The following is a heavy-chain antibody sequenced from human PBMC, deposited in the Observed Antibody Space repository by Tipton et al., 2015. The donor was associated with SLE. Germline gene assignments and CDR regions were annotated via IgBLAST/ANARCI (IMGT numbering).Heavy chain of an antibody. CDR1: GGSISSYY. V-gene: IGHV4-59*01. CDR3: AREGSWDPLFDD. CDR2: IYYSGST. D-gene: IGHD6-13*01. Sequence: TLSLTCTVSGGSISSYYWSWIRQPPGKGLEWIGYIYYSGSTNYNPSLKSRVTISVDTSKNQFSLKLSSVTAADTAVYYCAREGSWDPLFDDWGQGTLVTVSS. J-gene: IGHJ4*02.